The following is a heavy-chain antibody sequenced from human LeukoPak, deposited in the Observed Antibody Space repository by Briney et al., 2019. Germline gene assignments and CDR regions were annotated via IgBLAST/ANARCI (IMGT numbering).Heavy chain of an antibody. D-gene: IGHD1-1*01. CDR2: IYHSGNT. Sequence: SGTLSLTCAVSGGSISRTNWWSWVRQPPGKGLEWIGEIYHSGNTNYNPSLKSRVTISVDTSKNQFSLRLSSVTAADTAVYYCARPNWNDLHFDYWGQGTLVTVSS. V-gene: IGHV4-4*02. CDR3: ARPNWNDLHFDY. CDR1: GGSISRTNW. J-gene: IGHJ4*02.